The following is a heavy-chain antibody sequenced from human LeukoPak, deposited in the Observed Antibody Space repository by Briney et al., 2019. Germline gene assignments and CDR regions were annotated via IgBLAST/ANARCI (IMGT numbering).Heavy chain of an antibody. CDR2: IYYSGST. V-gene: IGHV4-39*01. CDR3: ARRFSNSHFDY. D-gene: IGHD6-6*01. J-gene: IGHJ4*02. CDR1: GGSISSSSYY. Sequence: SETLSLTCTVSGGSISSSSYYWGWIRQPPGKGLEWIGNIYYSGSTYYNPSLKSRVTISVDTSKNQFSLKLSSVTAADTAVYYCARRFSNSHFDYWGQGTLVTVSS.